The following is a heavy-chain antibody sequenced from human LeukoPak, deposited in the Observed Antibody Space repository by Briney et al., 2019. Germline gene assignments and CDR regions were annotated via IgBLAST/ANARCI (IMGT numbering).Heavy chain of an antibody. CDR3: ARDKGSGWSHIDY. J-gene: IGHJ4*02. CDR1: GGSISSYY. D-gene: IGHD6-19*01. Sequence: SETLSLTCTVSGGSISSYYWSWIRQPPGKGLEWIGYIYYSGSTNYNPSLKSRVTMSVDTSKNQFSLKLSSVTAADTAVYYCARDKGSGWSHIDYWGQGTLVTVSS. CDR2: IYYSGST. V-gene: IGHV4-59*13.